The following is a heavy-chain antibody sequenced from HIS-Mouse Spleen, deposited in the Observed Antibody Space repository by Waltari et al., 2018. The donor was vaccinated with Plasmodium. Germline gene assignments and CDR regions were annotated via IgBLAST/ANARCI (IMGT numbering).Heavy chain of an antibody. V-gene: IGHV4-59*01. D-gene: IGHD3-3*01. J-gene: IGHJ4*02. Sequence: QVQLQESGPGLVKPSETLSLTCPVSGCSLSSYYWSWIRKPPGKGLEWIGYIYYSGSTNYNPSLKSRVTISVDTSKNQFSLKLSSVTAADTAVYYCARGYDFWSGYSPYFDFWGQGTLLTVSS. CDR1: GCSLSSYY. CDR3: ARGYDFWSGYSPYFDF. CDR2: IYYSGST.